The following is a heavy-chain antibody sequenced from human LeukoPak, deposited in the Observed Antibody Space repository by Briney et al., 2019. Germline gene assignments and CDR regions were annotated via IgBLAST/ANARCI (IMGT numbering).Heavy chain of an antibody. CDR2: IYYSGST. CDR3: ASSPVAARPLPDY. D-gene: IGHD6-6*01. V-gene: IGHV4-59*01. J-gene: IGHJ4*02. CDR1: GGSISSYY. Sequence: SETLSLTCTVSGGSISSYYWSWIRQPPGKGLEWLGYIYYSGSTNYNPSLKSRVTISVDTSKNQFSLKLSSVTAADTAVYYCASSPVAARPLPDYWGQGTLVTVSS.